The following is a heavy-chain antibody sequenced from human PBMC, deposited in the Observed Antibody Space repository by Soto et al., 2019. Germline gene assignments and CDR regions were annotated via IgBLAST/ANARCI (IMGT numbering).Heavy chain of an antibody. J-gene: IGHJ5*02. D-gene: IGHD6-6*01. V-gene: IGHV1-18*01. CDR2: ISTYDGNT. CDR3: ARKSSSSSWFDP. CDR1: GYTFFTYG. Sequence: QVQLVQSGAEVKKPGASVKVSCKASGYTFFTYGITWVRQAPGQGLERMGWISTYDGNTDYAQKLQGRVTMTTDTSTRTAYMELRSLRSDDTAVYYCARKSSSSSWFDPWGQGTLVTVSS.